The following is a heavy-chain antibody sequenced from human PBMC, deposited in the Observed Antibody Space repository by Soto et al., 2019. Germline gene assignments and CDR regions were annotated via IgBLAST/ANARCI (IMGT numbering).Heavy chain of an antibody. Sequence: GGSLRLSCAASGFTLSRYGMHWVRQAPGKGLEWVAVISFEGNTQYYADSVKGRFTISRDNSKDTLSLQIHSLRPEDTAVYYCARGAEHQLLSRDYFYGMDVWGQGTTVTVSS. D-gene: IGHD1-1*01. J-gene: IGHJ6*02. CDR1: GFTLSRYG. V-gene: IGHV3-30*05. CDR2: ISFEGNTQ. CDR3: ARGAEHQLLSRDYFYGMDV.